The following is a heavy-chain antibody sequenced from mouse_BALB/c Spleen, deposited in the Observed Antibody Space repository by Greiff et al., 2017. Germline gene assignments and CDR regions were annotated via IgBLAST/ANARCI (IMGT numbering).Heavy chain of an antibody. V-gene: IGHV1-7*01. Sequence: QVQLKESGAELAKPGASVKMSCKASGYTFTSYWMHWVKQRPGQGLEWIGYINPSTGYTEYNQKFKDKATLTADKSSSTAYMQLSSLTSEDSAVYYCARSGLLPYFDYWGQGTTLTVSS. CDR3: ARSGLLPYFDY. CDR2: INPSTGYT. CDR1: GYTFTSYW. J-gene: IGHJ2*01. D-gene: IGHD2-3*01.